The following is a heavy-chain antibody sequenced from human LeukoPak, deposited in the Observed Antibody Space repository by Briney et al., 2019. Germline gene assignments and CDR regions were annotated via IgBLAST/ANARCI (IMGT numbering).Heavy chain of an antibody. CDR3: TTDLYPNYGDYSLWDY. V-gene: IGHV3-15*01. J-gene: IGHJ4*02. D-gene: IGHD4-17*01. CDR2: IKSKTDGGTT. CDR1: GFTFSNAW. Sequence: GGSLRLSYAASGFTFSNAWTSWVRQAPGKGREWVGRIKSKTDGGTTDYAAPVKGRFTISRDDSKNTLYLQMNSLKTEDTAVYYCTTDLYPNYGDYSLWDYWGQGTLVTVSS.